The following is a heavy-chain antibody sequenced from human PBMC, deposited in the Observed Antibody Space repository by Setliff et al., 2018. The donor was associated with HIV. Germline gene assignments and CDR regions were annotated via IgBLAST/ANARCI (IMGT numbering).Heavy chain of an antibody. CDR1: GASISSHY. Sequence: PSETLSLTCTVSGASISSHYWSWIRQPPGKGLEWIGYIYFSGTTNYNPSLKSRVTISVDTSKNQFSLNLNSVTAADTAVYYCARAISAAGIAPFDFWGQRTLVTVSS. CDR2: IYFSGTT. V-gene: IGHV4-59*11. D-gene: IGHD6-13*01. CDR3: ARAISAAGIAPFDF. J-gene: IGHJ4*02.